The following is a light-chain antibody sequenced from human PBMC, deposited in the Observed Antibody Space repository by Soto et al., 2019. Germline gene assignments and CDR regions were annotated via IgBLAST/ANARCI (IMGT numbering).Light chain of an antibody. Sequence: QSVLTQPPSASGTPGQKVFISCSGSSSNIGGTNYAYWYQQLPGAAPKLLMHSNNLRPSGVPERISGSKFGTAASPAISGLRSEDEAVYYCASWDDRLGAVIFGGGTKVTV. V-gene: IGLV1-47*02. J-gene: IGLJ2*01. CDR2: SNN. CDR3: ASWDDRLGAVI. CDR1: SSNIGGTNY.